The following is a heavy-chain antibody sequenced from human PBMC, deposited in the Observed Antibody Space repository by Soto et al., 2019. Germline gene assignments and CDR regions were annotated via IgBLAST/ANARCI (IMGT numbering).Heavy chain of an antibody. Sequence: ASVKVSCKASGYTFTSYYMHWVRQAPGQGLEWMGIINPSGGSTSYAQKFQGRVTMTRDTSTSTVYMELSSLRSEDTAVYYCARALGFGPPLLGYCSGGSCYGPFDIWGQGTMVTVSS. CDR2: INPSGGST. CDR3: ARALGFGPPLLGYCSGGSCYGPFDI. D-gene: IGHD2-15*01. V-gene: IGHV1-46*01. CDR1: GYTFTSYY. J-gene: IGHJ3*02.